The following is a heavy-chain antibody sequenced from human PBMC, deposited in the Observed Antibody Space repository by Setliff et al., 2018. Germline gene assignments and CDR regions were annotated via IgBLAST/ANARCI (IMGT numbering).Heavy chain of an antibody. V-gene: IGHV4-61*09. CDR1: GGSISSGSDF. CDR2: IYTNGGT. D-gene: IGHD3-10*01. J-gene: IGHJ4*02. CDR3: ARQRRWFGPQPIDY. Sequence: PSETLSLTCTVSGGSISSGSDFWNWIRQPAGKGLEWIGHIYTNGGTDYSPSLKSRVTISLDTSKNQFSLQLSSVTAADTAMYYCARQRRWFGPQPIDYWGQGTLVTVSS.